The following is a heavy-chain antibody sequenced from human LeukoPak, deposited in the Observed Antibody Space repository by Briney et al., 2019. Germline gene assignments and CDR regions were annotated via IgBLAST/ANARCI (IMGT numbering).Heavy chain of an antibody. Sequence: PGGSLRLSCAASGFTFSDYYMSWIRQAPGKGLEWVSYISSSGSTIYYADPVKGRFTISRDNAKNSLYLQMNSLRAEDTAVYYCARAPLYYYGTDYWFDPWGQGTLVTVSS. CDR2: ISSSGSTI. D-gene: IGHD3-10*01. V-gene: IGHV3-11*01. J-gene: IGHJ5*02. CDR3: ARAPLYYYGTDYWFDP. CDR1: GFTFSDYY.